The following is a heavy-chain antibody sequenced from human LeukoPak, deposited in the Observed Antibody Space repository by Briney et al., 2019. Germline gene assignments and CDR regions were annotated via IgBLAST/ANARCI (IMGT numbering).Heavy chain of an antibody. D-gene: IGHD2-15*01. CDR3: ARGQIRWGLPVGY. J-gene: IGHJ4*02. V-gene: IGHV3-21*01. CDR1: GFTFSSYS. CDR2: ISSSSSYI. Sequence: GGSLRLSCAASGFTFSSYSMNWVRQAPGKGLEWVSSISSSSSYIYYADSVKGRFTISRDNAKNSLYLQMNSLRAEDTAVYYCARGQIRWGLPVGYWGQGTLVTVSS.